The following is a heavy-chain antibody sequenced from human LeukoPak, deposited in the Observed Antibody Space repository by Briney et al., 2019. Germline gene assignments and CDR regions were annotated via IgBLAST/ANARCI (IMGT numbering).Heavy chain of an antibody. Sequence: GGSLRLSCAASGFTFSSYWMSWVRQAPGKGLEWVANIKKDGSEKYYVDSVKGRFTISRDNAKNSLYLQMNSLRTEDTAVYYCARDLYRIVVVPHYFDYWGQGTLVTVSS. V-gene: IGHV3-7*01. D-gene: IGHD3-22*01. J-gene: IGHJ4*02. CDR1: GFTFSSYW. CDR2: IKKDGSEK. CDR3: ARDLYRIVVVPHYFDY.